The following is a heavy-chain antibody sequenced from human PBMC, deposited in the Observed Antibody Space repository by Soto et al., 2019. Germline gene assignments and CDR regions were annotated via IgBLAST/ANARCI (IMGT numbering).Heavy chain of an antibody. J-gene: IGHJ4*02. CDR1: GGSISSSSYY. D-gene: IGHD3-3*01. V-gene: IGHV4-39*01. CDR2: IYYSGST. CDR3: AKHRITIFGVVSHFDY. Sequence: SETLSLTCTVSGGSISSSSYYWGWIRQPPGKGLEWIGSIYYSGSTYYNPSLKSRVTISVDTSKNQFSLKLSSVTAADTAVYYCAKHRITIFGVVSHFDYWGQGTLVTSPQ.